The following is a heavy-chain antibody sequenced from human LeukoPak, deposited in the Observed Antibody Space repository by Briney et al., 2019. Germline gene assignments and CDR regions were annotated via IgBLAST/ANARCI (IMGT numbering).Heavy chain of an antibody. CDR3: ARAYYDFWSGYKAGSWFDP. J-gene: IGHJ5*02. Sequence: PSETLSLTCAVYGGSFSGYYWSWIRQPPGKGLEWIGEINHSGSTNYNPSLKSRVTISVDTSKNQFSLKLSSVTAADTAVYYCARAYYDFWSGYKAGSWFDPWGQGTLVTVSS. CDR1: GGSFSGYY. V-gene: IGHV4-34*01. CDR2: INHSGST. D-gene: IGHD3-3*01.